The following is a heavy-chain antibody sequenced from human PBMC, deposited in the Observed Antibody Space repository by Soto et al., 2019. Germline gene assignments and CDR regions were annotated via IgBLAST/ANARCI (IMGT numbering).Heavy chain of an antibody. CDR2: IYPGDSDT. CDR1: GYSFTSYW. V-gene: IGHV5-51*01. Sequence: GESLKISCKGSGYSFTSYWIGWVRQMPGKGLEWMGIIYPGDSDTRYSPSFQGQVTISADKSISTADLQWSSLKASDTAMYYCARLGGGYYDSSGPRAYFDYWGQGTLVTVSS. J-gene: IGHJ4*02. CDR3: ARLGGGYYDSSGPRAYFDY. D-gene: IGHD3-22*01.